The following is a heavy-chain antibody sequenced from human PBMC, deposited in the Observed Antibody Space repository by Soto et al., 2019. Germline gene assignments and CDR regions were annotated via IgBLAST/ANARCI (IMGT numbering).Heavy chain of an antibody. CDR3: ARVPVSLGWFDP. D-gene: IGHD1-26*01. CDR2: IYHSGST. V-gene: IGHV4-30-2*01. CDR1: GGSISSGGYS. Sequence: SETLSLTCAVSGGSISSGGYSWSWIRQPPGKGLEWIGYIYHSGSTYYNPSLKSRVTISVDKSKNHFSLKLTSMTAADTAVYYCARVPVSLGWFDPWGQGALVTVSS. J-gene: IGHJ5*02.